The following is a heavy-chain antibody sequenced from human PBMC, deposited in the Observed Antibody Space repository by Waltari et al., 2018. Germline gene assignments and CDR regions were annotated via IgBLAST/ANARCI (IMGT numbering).Heavy chain of an antibody. CDR1: GYSISSGYY. D-gene: IGHD6-13*01. J-gene: IGHJ5*02. CDR3: ARDPSSSWGNWFDP. CDR2: IYHSGST. Sequence: QVQLQESGPGLVKPSETLSLTCTGPGYSISSGYYWGWFRQPPGKGLEWIGSIYHSGSTYYNPSLKSRVTISVDTSKNQFSLKLSSVTAADTAVYYCARDPSSSWGNWFDPWGQGTLVTVSS. V-gene: IGHV4-38-2*02.